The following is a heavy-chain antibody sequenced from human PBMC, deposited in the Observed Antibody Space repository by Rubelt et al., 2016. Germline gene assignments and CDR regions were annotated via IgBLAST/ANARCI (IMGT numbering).Heavy chain of an antibody. CDR3: ARANYYDSSGYYYSKWFDP. Sequence: GPGLVKPSQTLSLTCTVSGGSISSGGYYWSWIRQHPGKGLEWIGYIYYSGSTYYNPSLKSRVTISVDTSKNQFSLKLSSVTAADTAVYYCARANYYDSSGYYYSKWFDPWGQGTLVTVSS. V-gene: IGHV4-31*03. J-gene: IGHJ5*02. CDR2: IYYSGST. CDR1: GGSISSGGYY. D-gene: IGHD3-22*01.